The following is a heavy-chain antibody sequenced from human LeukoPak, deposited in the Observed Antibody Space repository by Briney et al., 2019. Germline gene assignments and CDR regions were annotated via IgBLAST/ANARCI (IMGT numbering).Heavy chain of an antibody. D-gene: IGHD3-9*01. J-gene: IGHJ4*02. CDR2: ISYDGSNK. CDR1: GFTFSSYG. Sequence: GGSLRLSCAASGFTFSSYGMHWVRQAPGKGLEWVAVISYDGSNKYYADSVKGRFTISRGNSKNTLYLQMNSLRAEDTAVYYCAKDQYRYFDWLSHFDYWGQGTLVTVSS. V-gene: IGHV3-30*18. CDR3: AKDQYRYFDWLSHFDY.